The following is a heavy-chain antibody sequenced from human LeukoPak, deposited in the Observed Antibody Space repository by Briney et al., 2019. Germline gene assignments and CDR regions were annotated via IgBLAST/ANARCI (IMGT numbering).Heavy chain of an antibody. CDR2: TSSSRRTK. CDR3: ARRGGYGDSYWYFDL. V-gene: IGHV3-48*01. D-gene: IGHD4-17*01. J-gene: IGHJ2*01. Sequence: GGSLRLSCAASGFTVSSNEMSWVRQAPGKGLEWVSYTSSSRRTKYYADSVKGRFTISRDNAKNSLYLQMNSLGADDTAVYYCARRGGYGDSYWYFDLWGRGTLVTVSS. CDR1: GFTVSSNE.